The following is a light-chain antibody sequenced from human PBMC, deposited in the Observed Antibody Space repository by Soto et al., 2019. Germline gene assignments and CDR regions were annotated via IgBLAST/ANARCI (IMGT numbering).Light chain of an antibody. V-gene: IGKV1-5*01. CDR3: QQYETFSGT. CDR1: QSIRSW. J-gene: IGKJ1*01. CDR2: DAS. Sequence: DIQMTQSPSTLSASVGDRVTITCRASQSIRSWLAWYQQKPGKAPKLLIYDASNLESGVPSRFSGSGSGTEFTLTISSLQPDDFATSYCQQYETFSGTFGPGTKVDIK.